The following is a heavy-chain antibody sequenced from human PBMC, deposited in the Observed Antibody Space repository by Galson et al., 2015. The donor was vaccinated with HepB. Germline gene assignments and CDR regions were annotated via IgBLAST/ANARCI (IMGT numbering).Heavy chain of an antibody. CDR2: IDWDDDK. D-gene: IGHD3-3*01. CDR3: ARIPRTYYDFWSGYQRSGSWYYGMDV. CDR1: GFSLSTSGMC. J-gene: IGHJ6*02. Sequence: PALVKPTQTLTLTCTFSGFSLSTSGMCVSWIRQPPGEALEWLALIDWDDDKYYSTSLKTRLTISKDTSKNQVVLTMTNMDPVDTATYYCARIPRTYYDFWSGYQRSGSWYYGMDVWGQGTTVTVSS. V-gene: IGHV2-70*01.